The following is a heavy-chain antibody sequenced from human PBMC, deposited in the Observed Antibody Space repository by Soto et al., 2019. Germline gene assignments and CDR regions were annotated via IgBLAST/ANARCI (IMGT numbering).Heavy chain of an antibody. D-gene: IGHD7-27*01. CDR1: GDSIRGGGHY. CDR3: ARDTGLAPTVWGY. J-gene: IGHJ4*03. CDR2: VYHSWST. V-gene: IGHV4-31*03. Sequence: QVQLQESGAGLVKPSQPLSLTCSVSGDSIRGGGHYWNWIRQFPVKGLEWIGYVYHSWSTHYNPSLSGRLTISIDTYKNQFSLRLISVTAADTALYYCARDTGLAPTVWGYWGHGTQVTVSS.